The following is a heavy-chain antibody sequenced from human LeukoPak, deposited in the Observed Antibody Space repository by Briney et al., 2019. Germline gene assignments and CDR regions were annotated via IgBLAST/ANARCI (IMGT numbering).Heavy chain of an antibody. CDR3: ARDRYCSSTSCYTAGGWFGP. J-gene: IGHJ5*02. Sequence: SETLSLTCTVSGGSISSYYWSWIRQPAGKGLEWIGRIYTSGSTNYNPSLKSRVTMSVDTSKNQFSLKLSSVTAADTAVYYCARDRYCSSTSCYTAGGWFGPWGQGTLVTVSS. CDR1: GGSISSYY. V-gene: IGHV4-4*07. D-gene: IGHD2-2*02. CDR2: IYTSGST.